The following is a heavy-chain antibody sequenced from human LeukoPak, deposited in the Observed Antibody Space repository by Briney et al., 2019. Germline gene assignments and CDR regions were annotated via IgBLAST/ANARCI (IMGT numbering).Heavy chain of an antibody. CDR2: ISGGGGST. D-gene: IGHD5-18*01. V-gene: IGHV3-23*01. CDR3: ARAPRAAMAPWVLDY. Sequence: PGGSLRLSCAASGFTFSNYAINWVRQAPGKGLEWVSGISGGGGSTYYADSVKGRVTISRDNSKNTLYLQMNSLRAEDTAVFYCARAPRAAMAPWVLDYWGQGALVTVSS. CDR1: GFTFSNYA. J-gene: IGHJ4*02.